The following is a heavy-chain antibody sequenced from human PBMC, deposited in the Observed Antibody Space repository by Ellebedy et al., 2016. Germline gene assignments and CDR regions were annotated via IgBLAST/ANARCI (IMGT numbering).Heavy chain of an antibody. CDR3: ARGDYGDYIGYAFDI. CDR2: ISHDGSRT. CDR1: GFTFSTYD. V-gene: IGHV3-30-3*01. Sequence: GGSLRLXCVASGFTFSTYDMHWVRQAPGKWLEWVALISHDGSRTYYAESVKGRFTISRDNAKNSLYLQMNSLRAEDTAVYYCARGDYGDYIGYAFDIWGQGTMVTVSS. J-gene: IGHJ3*02. D-gene: IGHD4-17*01.